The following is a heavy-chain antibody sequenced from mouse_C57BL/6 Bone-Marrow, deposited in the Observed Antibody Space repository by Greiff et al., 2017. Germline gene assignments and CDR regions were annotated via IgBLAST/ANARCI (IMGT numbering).Heavy chain of an antibody. CDR3: TTHDGYSYYFDY. V-gene: IGHV14-4*01. CDR1: GFNIKDDY. Sequence: VQLQQSGAELVRPGASVKLSCTASGFNIKDDYMHWVKQRPEQGLEWIGWIDPENGDTEYASKFQGKATIPADTSSNTAYLQLSSLTSEDTAVYYCTTHDGYSYYFDYWGQGTTLTVSS. D-gene: IGHD2-3*01. CDR2: IDPENGDT. J-gene: IGHJ2*01.